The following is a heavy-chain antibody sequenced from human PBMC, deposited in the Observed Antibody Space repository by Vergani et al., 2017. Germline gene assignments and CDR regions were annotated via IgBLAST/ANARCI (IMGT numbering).Heavy chain of an antibody. CDR2: MDYSGST. Sequence: QVQLQESGPGLVKPSETLSLTCTVSGDSVISTDYHWGWIRQPPGKGLGWIGSMDYSGSTSYNPSLKSRISISFETPKNQFSLWLTSVTAADTAVYYCASKRGACRAAYCHSYDFWGPGTLVGVSS. J-gene: IGHJ4*02. CDR3: ASKRGACRAAYCHSYDF. CDR1: GDSVISTDYH. D-gene: IGHD2-15*01. V-gene: IGHV4-39*01.